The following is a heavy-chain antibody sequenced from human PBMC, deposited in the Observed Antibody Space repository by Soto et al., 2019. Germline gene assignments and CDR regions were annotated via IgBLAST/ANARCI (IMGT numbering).Heavy chain of an antibody. CDR3: ARDGYYVIWTGPNYFDY. CDR1: GYTFTSYA. D-gene: IGHD3-9*01. CDR2: INAGNGNT. J-gene: IGHJ4*02. V-gene: IGHV1-3*01. Sequence: ASVKVSCKASGYTFTSYAMHWVRQAPGQRLEWMGWINAGNGNTKYSQKFQGRVTITRDTSASTAYMELSSLRSEDTAVYYCARDGYYVIWTGPNYFDYSGQGTLVTVSS.